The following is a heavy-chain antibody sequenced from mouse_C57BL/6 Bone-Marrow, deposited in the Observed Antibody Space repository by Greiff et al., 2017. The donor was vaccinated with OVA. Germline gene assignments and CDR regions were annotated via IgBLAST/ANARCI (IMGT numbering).Heavy chain of an antibody. CDR3: ARRRGYGSSYGAY. CDR1: GFNIKDYY. V-gene: IGHV14-2*01. Sequence: VHVKQSGAELVKPGASVKLSCTASGFNIKDYYMHWVKQRTEQGLEWIGRIDPEDGETKYAPKFQGKATITADTASNTAYLQLSSLTSEDTAVYYWARRRGYGSSYGAYWGQGTLVTVSA. D-gene: IGHD1-1*01. CDR2: IDPEDGET. J-gene: IGHJ3*01.